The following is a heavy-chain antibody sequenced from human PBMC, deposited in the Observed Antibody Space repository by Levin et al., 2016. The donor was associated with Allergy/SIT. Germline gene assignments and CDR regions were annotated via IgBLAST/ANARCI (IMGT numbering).Heavy chain of an antibody. V-gene: IGHV3-7*01. J-gene: IGHJ5*02. CDR2: IKQDGSEK. Sequence: IRQPPGKGLEWVANIKQDGSEKYYVDSVKGRFTISRDNAKNSLYLQMNSLRAEDTAVYYCAREPYGDYNWFDPWGQGTLVTVSS. CDR3: AREPYGDYNWFDP. D-gene: IGHD4-17*01.